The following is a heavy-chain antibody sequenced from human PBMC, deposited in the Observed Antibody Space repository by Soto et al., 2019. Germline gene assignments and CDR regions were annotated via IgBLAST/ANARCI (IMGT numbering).Heavy chain of an antibody. Sequence: QLQLQESGSGLVKPSQTLSLTCAVSGGSISSGGYSWSWIRQPPGKGLEWIGYIYHSGSTYYNPSLKSRVTISVDRSKNQFPRKLSAVTAADTAVYYCARGGMRSFLEWLGWFDPWGQGTLVTVSS. D-gene: IGHD3-3*02. CDR3: ARGGMRSFLEWLGWFDP. J-gene: IGHJ5*02. CDR2: IYHSGST. CDR1: GGSISSGGYS. V-gene: IGHV4-30-2*01.